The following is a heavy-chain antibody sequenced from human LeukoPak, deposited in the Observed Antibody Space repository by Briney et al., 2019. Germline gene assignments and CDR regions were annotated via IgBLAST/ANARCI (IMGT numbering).Heavy chain of an antibody. D-gene: IGHD6-19*01. V-gene: IGHV4-59*01. J-gene: IGHJ4*02. Sequence: PSETLSLTCTVSGGSISSYYWSWIRQPPGKGLEWIGYIYYSGNTNYNPSLKSRVTISVDTSKNQFSLKLSSVTAADTAVYYCARHRPQLAVAGTGEEYYFDYWGQGTLVTVSS. CDR3: ARHRPQLAVAGTGEEYYFDY. CDR2: IYYSGNT. CDR1: GGSISSYY.